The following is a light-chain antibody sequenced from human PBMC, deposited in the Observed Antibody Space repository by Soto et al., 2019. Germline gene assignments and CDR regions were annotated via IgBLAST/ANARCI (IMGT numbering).Light chain of an antibody. CDR2: KAS. V-gene: IGKV1-5*03. J-gene: IGKJ1*01. CDR3: QQFNNYPWT. CDR1: QSISSW. Sequence: DIQMTQSPSTLSASVGDRVTITCRASQSISSWLAWYQQKPGKAPKLLIYKASSLESGVPSRLSGSGSGTEFTLTISSLQPYDFATYYCQQFNNYPWTFGQGTRVDIK.